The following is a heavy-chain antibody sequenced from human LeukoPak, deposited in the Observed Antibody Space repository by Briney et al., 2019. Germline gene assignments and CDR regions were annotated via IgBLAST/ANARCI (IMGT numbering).Heavy chain of an antibody. Sequence: GASVKVSCKASGYAFTSYGISWVRQAPGQGLEWMGWISAYNGNTNYAQKLQGRVTMTTDTSTSTAYMELRSLRSDDTAVYYCARDRPGTIGWSMDVWGQGTTVTVSS. CDR1: GYAFTSYG. CDR3: ARDRPGTIGWSMDV. V-gene: IGHV1-18*01. J-gene: IGHJ6*02. D-gene: IGHD1-7*01. CDR2: ISAYNGNT.